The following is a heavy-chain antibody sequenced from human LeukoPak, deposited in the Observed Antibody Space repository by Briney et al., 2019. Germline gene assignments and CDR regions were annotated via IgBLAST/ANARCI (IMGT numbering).Heavy chain of an antibody. J-gene: IGHJ4*02. Sequence: GASVKVSCKASGYTFTGYYMHWVRQAPGQGLEWMGIINPSGGSTSYAQKFQGRVTMTRDTSTSTVYMELSSLRSEDTAVYYCARDRGSWYGGGFFYYFDYWGQGTLVTVSS. CDR1: GYTFTGYY. D-gene: IGHD6-13*01. CDR2: INPSGGST. V-gene: IGHV1-46*01. CDR3: ARDRGSWYGGGFFYYFDY.